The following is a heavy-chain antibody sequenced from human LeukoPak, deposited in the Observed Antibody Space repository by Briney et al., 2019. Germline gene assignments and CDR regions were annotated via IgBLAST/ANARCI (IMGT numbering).Heavy chain of an antibody. CDR2: MNPNSGNT. V-gene: IGHV1-8*01. D-gene: IGHD3-16*02. CDR1: GYTFTSYD. CDR3: ARLGYYDYIWGSYRYTELDY. J-gene: IGHJ4*02. Sequence: ASVKVSCTASGYTFTSYDINWVRQATGQGLEWMGWMNPNSGNTGYAQKFQGRVTMTRNTSIGTAYMELSSLRSEDTAVYYCARLGYYDYIWGSYRYTELDYWGQGTLVTVSS.